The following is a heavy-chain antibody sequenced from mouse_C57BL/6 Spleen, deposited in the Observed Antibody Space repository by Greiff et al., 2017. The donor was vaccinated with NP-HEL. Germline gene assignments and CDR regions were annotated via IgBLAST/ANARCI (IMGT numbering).Heavy chain of an antibody. J-gene: IGHJ4*01. D-gene: IGHD1-1*02. V-gene: IGHV10-1*01. CDR2: IRSKSNNYAT. CDR1: GFSFNTYA. Sequence: EVQLVESGGGLVQPKGSLKLSCAASGFSFNTYAMNWVRQAPGKGLEWVARIRSKSNNYATYYADSVKDRFTISRDESESMLYLQMNNLKTEDTAMYYCGRHVDYDYYAMDYWGQGTSVTVSA. CDR3: GRHVDYDYYAMDY.